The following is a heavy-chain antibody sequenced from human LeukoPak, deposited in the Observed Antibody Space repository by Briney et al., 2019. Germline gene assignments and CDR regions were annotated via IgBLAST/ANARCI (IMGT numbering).Heavy chain of an antibody. CDR2: ISSSGSTI. D-gene: IGHD1-1*01. Sequence: GGSLRLSCAASGFTFNSYEMNWVRQAPGKGLEWVSYISSSGSTIYYADSVKDRFTISRDNAKNSLYLQMNSLKTEDRGVYYCAARYNWNDLAYWGQGTLVTVSS. CDR3: AARYNWNDLAY. V-gene: IGHV3-48*03. CDR1: GFTFNSYE. J-gene: IGHJ4*02.